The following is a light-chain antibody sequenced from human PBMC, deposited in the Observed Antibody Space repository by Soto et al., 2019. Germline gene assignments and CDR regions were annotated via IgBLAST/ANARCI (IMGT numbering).Light chain of an antibody. CDR2: EVS. CDR1: SSDVGDYNY. V-gene: IGLV2-8*01. J-gene: IGLJ3*02. Sequence: QSALTQPPSASGSPGQSVTISCTGTSSDVGDYNYVSWYQQHPGKAPELMIYEVSKRPSGVPDRFSGSKSGNTASLTVSGIQAEVEADYYCSSYAGSNNWVFGGGTKLTVL. CDR3: SSYAGSNNWV.